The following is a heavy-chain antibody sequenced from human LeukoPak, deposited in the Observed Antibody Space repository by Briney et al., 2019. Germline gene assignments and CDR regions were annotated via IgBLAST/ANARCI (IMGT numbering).Heavy chain of an antibody. D-gene: IGHD2-2*01. J-gene: IGHJ4*02. V-gene: IGHV3-48*03. CDR3: ARDYCSSTSCYDY. CDR1: GFTFSSYE. Sequence: GGPLRLSCAASGFTFSSYEMNWVRQAPGKGLEWVSYISSSGSTIYYADSVKGRFTISRDNAKNSLYLQMDSLRAEDTAVYYCARDYCSSTSCYDYWGQGTLVTVSS. CDR2: ISSSGSTI.